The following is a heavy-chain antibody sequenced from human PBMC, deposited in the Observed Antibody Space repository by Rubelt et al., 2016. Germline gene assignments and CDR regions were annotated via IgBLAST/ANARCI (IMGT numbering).Heavy chain of an antibody. CDR2: INHSGST. Sequence: QVQLQQWGAGLLKPSETLSLTCAVYGGSFSDYYWSWIRQPPGKGLEWMGEINHSGSTNYNPSLKSRVTISVDTSKNQFSLKLSSVTAADTAVYYRAREGIAAAGDNWFDPWGQGTLVTVSS. D-gene: IGHD6-13*01. CDR1: GGSFSDYY. CDR3: AREGIAAAGDNWFDP. V-gene: IGHV4-34*01. J-gene: IGHJ5*02.